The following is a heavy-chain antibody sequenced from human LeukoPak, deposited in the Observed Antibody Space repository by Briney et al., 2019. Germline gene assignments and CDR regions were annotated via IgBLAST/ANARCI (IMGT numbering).Heavy chain of an antibody. CDR2: IKQDGSEK. Sequence: SGGSLRLSCAASGFTSSSYWMTWVRQAPGKGLEWVANIKQDGSEKYSVDSVKGRFSISRDNAKNSLYLQMNSLRAEDTAVYYCARDKGDYKFDYWGQGTLVTVSS. D-gene: IGHD4-17*01. CDR1: GFTSSSYW. V-gene: IGHV3-7*01. J-gene: IGHJ4*02. CDR3: ARDKGDYKFDY.